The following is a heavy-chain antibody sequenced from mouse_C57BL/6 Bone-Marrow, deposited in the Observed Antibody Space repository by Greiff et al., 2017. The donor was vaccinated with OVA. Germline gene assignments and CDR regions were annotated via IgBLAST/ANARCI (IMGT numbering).Heavy chain of an antibody. CDR2: IYPSDSET. CDR3: ARGTGYAMDY. V-gene: IGHV1-61*01. J-gene: IGHJ4*01. CDR1: GYTFTSYW. Sequence: VQLQQPGAELVRPGSSVKLSCKASGYTFTSYWMDWVKQRPGQGLEWIGNIYPSDSETHYNQKFKDKATLTVDKSSSTAYMQLISLTSEDSAVYYCARGTGYAMDYWGQGTSVTVSS. D-gene: IGHD3-3*01.